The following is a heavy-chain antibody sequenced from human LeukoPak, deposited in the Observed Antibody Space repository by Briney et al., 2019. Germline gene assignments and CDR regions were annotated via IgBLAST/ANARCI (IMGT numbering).Heavy chain of an antibody. Sequence: ASVKVSCKASGGTFSSYAISWVRPAPGQGLEWMGGIIPIFGTANYAQKFQGRVTITAGESTTTAYMELGSLRSEDTAVYYCARDGSSGSPFFDYWGQGTLVTVSS. D-gene: IGHD3-22*01. CDR1: GGTFSSYA. V-gene: IGHV1-69*01. CDR2: IIPIFGTA. J-gene: IGHJ4*02. CDR3: ARDGSSGSPFFDY.